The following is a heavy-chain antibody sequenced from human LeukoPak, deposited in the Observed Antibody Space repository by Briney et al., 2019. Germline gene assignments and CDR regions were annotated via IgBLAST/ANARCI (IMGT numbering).Heavy chain of an antibody. CDR3: ARGSYSYGLYYYYMDV. V-gene: IGHV3-74*01. Sequence: GRSLRLSCAVSGFTFSSHWMHWVRQAPGKGLVWVSRINGDGSSTSYADSVKGRFTISRDNAKNTLYLQMNSLRAEDTAVYYCARGSYSYGLYYYYMDVWGKGTTVTVSS. CDR2: INGDGSST. D-gene: IGHD5-18*01. CDR1: GFTFSSHW. J-gene: IGHJ6*03.